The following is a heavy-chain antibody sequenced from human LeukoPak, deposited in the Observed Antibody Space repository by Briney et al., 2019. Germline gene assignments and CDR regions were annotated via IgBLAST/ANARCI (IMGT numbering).Heavy chain of an antibody. Sequence: SETLSLTCAVSDGSISSSYWSWIRQPAGKGLEWIGRISSSGSTNYNPSLKSRVTMSVDTSKNEFSLKLSSVTAADTAVYYCARGYSGYPRYFDYWGQGTLVTVSS. V-gene: IGHV4-4*07. D-gene: IGHD5-12*01. CDR2: ISSSGST. CDR1: DGSISSSY. CDR3: ARGYSGYPRYFDY. J-gene: IGHJ4*02.